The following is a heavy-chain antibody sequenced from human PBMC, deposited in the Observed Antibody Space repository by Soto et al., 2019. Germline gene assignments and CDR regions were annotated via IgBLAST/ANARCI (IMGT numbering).Heavy chain of an antibody. CDR2: IIPILGIA. V-gene: IGHV1-69*04. CDR3: ARDPPDIYNYYGMDV. D-gene: IGHD3-9*01. CDR1: GGTFSSYT. Sequence: GASVKVSCKASGGTFSSYTISWVRQAPGQGLEWMGRIIPILGIANYAQKFQGRVTITADKSTSTAYMELSSLRSEDTAVYYCARDPPDIYNYYGMDVWGQGTTVTVSS. J-gene: IGHJ6*02.